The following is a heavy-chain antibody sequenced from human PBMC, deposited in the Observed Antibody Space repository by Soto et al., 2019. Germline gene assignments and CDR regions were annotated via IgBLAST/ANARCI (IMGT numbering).Heavy chain of an antibody. CDR1: GGTFSSCA. D-gene: IGHD5-18*01. CDR2: IIPMFGTA. CDR3: AREGVLEYSYRWFDP. V-gene: IGHV1-69*13. Sequence: SVKVSCKAPGGTFSSCALSWVRQAAGQGLEWMGGIIPMFGTANYAQKFKGRVTITADESTSTAYMELSGLRSEDTAVYYCAREGVLEYSYRWFDPWGQGTLVTVSS. J-gene: IGHJ5*02.